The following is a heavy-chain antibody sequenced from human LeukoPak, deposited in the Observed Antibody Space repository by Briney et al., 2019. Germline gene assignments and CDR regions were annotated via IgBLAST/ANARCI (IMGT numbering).Heavy chain of an antibody. CDR1: GGSISSYY. V-gene: IGHV4-4*07. D-gene: IGHD3-22*01. Sequence: PSETLSLTCTVSGGSISSYYRSWIRQPAGKGLEWIGRIYTSGSTNYNPSLKSRVTMSVDTSKNQFSLKLSSVTAADTAVYYCARDYYDSSGYQSNAFDIWGQGTMVTVSS. CDR3: ARDYYDSSGYQSNAFDI. CDR2: IYTSGST. J-gene: IGHJ3*02.